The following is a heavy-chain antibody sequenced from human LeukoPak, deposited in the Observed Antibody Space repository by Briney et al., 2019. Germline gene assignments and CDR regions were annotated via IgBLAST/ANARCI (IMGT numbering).Heavy chain of an antibody. CDR2: IYYSGTT. V-gene: IGHV4-31*03. Sequence: PSQTLSLTCTVSGGSISSGGYYWSWIRQYPGKGLEWIGYIYYSGTTYYNPSLKSRVTMSVDTSKNQFSLKLISVTAADTAVYYCARGVTGGSYFDYWGQGTLVTVSS. D-gene: IGHD1-26*01. CDR3: ARGVTGGSYFDY. CDR1: GGSISSGGYY. J-gene: IGHJ4*02.